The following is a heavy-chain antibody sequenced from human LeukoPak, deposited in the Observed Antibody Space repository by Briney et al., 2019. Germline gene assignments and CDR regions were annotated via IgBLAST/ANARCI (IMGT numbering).Heavy chain of an antibody. CDR2: IYYSGST. V-gene: IGHV4-39*01. J-gene: IGHJ4*02. CDR3: VRHSVQNYYDSSGYIPFDY. D-gene: IGHD3-22*01. Sequence: PGGSLRLSCAASGFTFSSYSVNWIRQPPGKGLEWIGSIYYSGSTYYNPSLKSRVTISVDTSKNQFSLKLSSVTAADTAVYYCVRHSVQNYYDSSGYIPFDYWGQGTLVTVSS. CDR1: GFTFSSYS.